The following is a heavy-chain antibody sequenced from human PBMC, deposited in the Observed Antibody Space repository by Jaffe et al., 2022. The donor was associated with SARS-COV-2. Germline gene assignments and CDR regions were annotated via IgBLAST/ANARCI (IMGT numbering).Heavy chain of an antibody. CDR3: AKDHGETGYFDY. D-gene: IGHD3-10*01. V-gene: IGHV3-30*18. Sequence: QVQLVESGGGVVQPGRSLRLSCAASGFTFSSYGMHWVRQAPGKGLEWVAVISYDGSNKYYADSVKGRFTISRDNSKNTLYLQMNSLRAEDTAVYYCAKDHGETGYFDYWGQGTLVTVSS. CDR2: ISYDGSNK. CDR1: GFTFSSYG. J-gene: IGHJ4*02.